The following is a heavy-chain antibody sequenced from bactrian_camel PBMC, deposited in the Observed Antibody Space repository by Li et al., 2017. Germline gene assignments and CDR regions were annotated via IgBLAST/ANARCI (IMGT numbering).Heavy chain of an antibody. J-gene: IGHJ4*01. CDR1: GFAFTSHT. CDR2: ISTLIGVT. D-gene: IGHD3*01. Sequence: VQLVESGGGLVQPGGSLRLSCVASGFAFTSHTMGWIRQAPGKEREGVASISTLIGVTYYGDSVKGRFTISRDNAKSTVYLQMNSLKPEDTAVYYCALGSSRQATMTARGKGTQVTVS. V-gene: IGHV3S61*01.